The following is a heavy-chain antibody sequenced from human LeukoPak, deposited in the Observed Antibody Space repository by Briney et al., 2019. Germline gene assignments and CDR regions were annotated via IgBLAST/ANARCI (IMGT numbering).Heavy chain of an antibody. J-gene: IGHJ4*02. D-gene: IGHD1-26*01. CDR1: GFTFSSYA. Sequence: GGSLRLSCAASGFTFSSYAMSWVRQAPGKGLEWVSSQKNSGGSTYYAASVKGRFTISRDNSKNTLYMQMNSLRAEDTAVYYCAKLSRAPGEELGDYWGQGTLVTVSS. V-gene: IGHV3-23*01. CDR3: AKLSRAPGEELGDY. CDR2: QKNSGGST.